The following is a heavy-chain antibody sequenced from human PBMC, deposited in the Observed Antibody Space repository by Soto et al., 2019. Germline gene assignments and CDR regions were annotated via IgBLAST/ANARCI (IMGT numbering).Heavy chain of an antibody. D-gene: IGHD2-2*01. Sequence: QVQLQESGPGLVKPSETLSLTCTVSGGSVSSGSYYWSWIRQPPGKGLEWIGYIYYSGSTNYNPSLKSRVTISVDTSKNQFSLKLSSVTAADTAVYYCARDRGGYCSSTSCYRYYYYYGMDVW. V-gene: IGHV4-61*01. J-gene: IGHJ6*01. CDR3: ARDRGGYCSSTSCYRYYYYYGMDV. CDR1: GGSVSSGSYY. CDR2: IYYSGST.